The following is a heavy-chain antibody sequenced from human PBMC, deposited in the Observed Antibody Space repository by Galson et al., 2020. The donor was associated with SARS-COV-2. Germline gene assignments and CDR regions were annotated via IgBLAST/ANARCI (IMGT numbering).Heavy chain of an antibody. CDR3: TREGWQGGY. V-gene: IGHV3-7*01. Sequence: GGSLRLSCVVSGFTFKDFWMSWVRQAPGKGLEWVANIKGDGSETNYVDYVKGRFSISRETAVNSLYLQMDGLRVDDTAVYYCTREGWQGGYWGQGTRVTVSS. CDR2: IKGDGSET. CDR1: GFTFKDFW. J-gene: IGHJ4*02.